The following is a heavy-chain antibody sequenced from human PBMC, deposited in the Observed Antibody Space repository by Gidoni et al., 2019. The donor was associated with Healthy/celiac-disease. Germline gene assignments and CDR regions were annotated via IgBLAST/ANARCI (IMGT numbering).Heavy chain of an antibody. CDR3: ARENGSAFDY. V-gene: IGHV3-11*05. D-gene: IGHD3-10*01. Sequence: VKLGETGEGLVKPGGAVRRSGAAPGFTFSDYYMSWIRQAPGKGLEWVSYLISSSSYTNYADSVKGRFTISRANAKNSLYLQMTSLRAEDTAVYYCARENGSAFDYWGQGTLVTVSS. CDR1: GFTFSDYY. J-gene: IGHJ4*02. CDR2: LISSSSYT.